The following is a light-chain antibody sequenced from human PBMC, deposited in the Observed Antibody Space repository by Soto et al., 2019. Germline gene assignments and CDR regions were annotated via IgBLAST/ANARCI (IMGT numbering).Light chain of an antibody. V-gene: IGKV3-15*01. CDR3: QQYNNWPQT. Sequence: EIVMTQSPASRSVAPGEVATLSCMASQSVSSNLAWYQQKPGQAPRLLIYGASARATGIPARFSGSGSGTEFTLTISSLQSEDFAVYYCQQYNNWPQTFGQGTKV. J-gene: IGKJ1*01. CDR2: GAS. CDR1: QSVSSN.